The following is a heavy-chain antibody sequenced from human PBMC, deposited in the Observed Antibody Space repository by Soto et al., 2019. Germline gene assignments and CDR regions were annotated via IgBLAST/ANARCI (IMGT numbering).Heavy chain of an antibody. V-gene: IGHV1-58*02. CDR1: GVTYASTA. CDR2: IVVGSGNT. D-gene: IGHD4-17*01. J-gene: IGHJ4*02. CDR3: AAGDYGDYHRWDY. Sequence: TSVKVSWEDSGVTYASTARQWARQARGQRLEWIGWIVVGSGNTNYAQKFQERVTITRDMSTSTAYMELSSLRSEDTAVYYCAAGDYGDYHRWDYWGQGTLVTVSS.